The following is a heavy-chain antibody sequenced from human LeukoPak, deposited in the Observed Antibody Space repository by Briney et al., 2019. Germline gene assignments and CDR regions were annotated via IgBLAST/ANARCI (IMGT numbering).Heavy chain of an antibody. D-gene: IGHD3-10*01. J-gene: IGHJ4*02. CDR2: IYYSGST. Sequence: PSQTLSLTCTVSGGSISSGGYYWSWIRQHPGKGLEWIGYIYYSGSTYYNPSLKSRVTISVDTSKNQFSLKLSSVTAADTAVYYCARGRYGSGSYYLDYWGQGTLVTVSS. CDR3: ARGRYGSGSYYLDY. V-gene: IGHV4-31*03. CDR1: GGSISSGGYY.